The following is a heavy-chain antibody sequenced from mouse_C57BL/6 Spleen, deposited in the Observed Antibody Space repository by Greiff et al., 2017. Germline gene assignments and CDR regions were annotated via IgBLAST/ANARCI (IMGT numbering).Heavy chain of an antibody. Sequence: VQLKQSGPGLVKPSQSLSLTCSVTGYSITSGYYWNWIRQFPGNKLEWMGYISYDGSNNYNPSLKNRISITRDTSKNQFFLKLNSVTTEDTATYYCARGLRDWYFDVWGTGTTVTVSS. CDR3: ARGLRDWYFDV. J-gene: IGHJ1*03. D-gene: IGHD1-1*01. CDR2: ISYDGSN. V-gene: IGHV3-6*01. CDR1: GYSITSGYY.